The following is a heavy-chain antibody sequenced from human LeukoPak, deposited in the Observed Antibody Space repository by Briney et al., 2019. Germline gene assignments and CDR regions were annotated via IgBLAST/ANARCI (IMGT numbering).Heavy chain of an antibody. D-gene: IGHD5-18*01. CDR3: ASDPGTASVDTPMPIKY. CDR1: EFDFFSYG. J-gene: IGHJ4*02. V-gene: IGHV3-74*01. CDR2: IFTDGSTT. Sequence: GGSLRLSCVASEFDFFSYGMQWVRQAPGKGLVWVSRIFTDGSTTSYADSVKGRFTISRDNSKNTLYLQMNSLRAEDTAVYYCASDPGTASVDTPMPIKYWGQGTLVTVSS.